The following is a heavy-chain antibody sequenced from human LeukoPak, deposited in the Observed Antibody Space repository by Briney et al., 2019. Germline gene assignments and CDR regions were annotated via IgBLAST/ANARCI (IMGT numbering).Heavy chain of an antibody. Sequence: ASVKVSCKASGYTFTCYGISWVRQAPGQGLEWMGWISAYNTNTNSAQNLQGRVTMTTDTSTNTAYMELRSLRSDDTAVYFCARGHRTFDPWGQGTLVTVSS. CDR1: GYTFTCYG. CDR2: ISAYNTNT. V-gene: IGHV1-18*01. J-gene: IGHJ5*02. CDR3: ARGHRTFDP.